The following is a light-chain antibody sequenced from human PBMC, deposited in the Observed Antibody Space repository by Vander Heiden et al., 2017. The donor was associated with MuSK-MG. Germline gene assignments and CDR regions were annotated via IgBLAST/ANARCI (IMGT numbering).Light chain of an antibody. J-gene: IGLJ2*01. V-gene: IGLV1-47*01. CDR3: AAWDDSLSGPV. CDR1: SSKSGSND. Sequence: QSVLTQPPSASGTPGQRVTISGSGSSSKSGSNDVYGYQQHPGTAPKLLLYRNNQRPSASPVRFSVSKSGTSASLAISGLRSEDEADYYCAAWDDSLSGPVFGGGTKLTVL. CDR2: RNN.